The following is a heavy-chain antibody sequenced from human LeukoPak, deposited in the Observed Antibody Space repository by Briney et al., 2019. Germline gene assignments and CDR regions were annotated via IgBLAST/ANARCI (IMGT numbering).Heavy chain of an antibody. CDR1: GFTFSNTW. CDR2: IKSKTDGGTT. D-gene: IGHD6-13*01. Sequence: GGSLRLSRAASGFTFSNTWMSWVRQAPGKGLEWVGRIKSKTDGGTTDYAAPVKGRFTISRDDSKNTRYLQMNSLKTEDTAVYYCTTGLRAADTNWGLGTLVTVSS. CDR3: TTGLRAADTN. J-gene: IGHJ4*02. V-gene: IGHV3-15*01.